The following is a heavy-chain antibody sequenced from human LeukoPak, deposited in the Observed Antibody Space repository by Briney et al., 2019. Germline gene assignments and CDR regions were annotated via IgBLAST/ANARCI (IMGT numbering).Heavy chain of an antibody. D-gene: IGHD1-26*01. CDR2: IYPGDSDT. CDR3: ARHRVGIYSRNHAFDI. V-gene: IGHV5-51*01. Sequence: GESLKISCKGSGYTFSSNWIGWVRQMPGKGLEWMGIIYPGDSDTRYSPSFQGQVTISADKSSSTAYLQWSSLRASDTAMYYCARHRVGIYSRNHAFDIWGQGTMVTVSS. CDR1: GYTFSSNW. J-gene: IGHJ3*02.